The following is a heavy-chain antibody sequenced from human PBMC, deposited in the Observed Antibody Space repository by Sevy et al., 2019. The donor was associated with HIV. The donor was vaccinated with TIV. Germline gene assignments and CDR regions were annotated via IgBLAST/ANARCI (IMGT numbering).Heavy chain of an antibody. CDR3: ARGGYYYDNAAYYALDS. Sequence: GGSLRLSCAATGFTFSNYAMHWVRQAPGKGMEWVASCWSDGAYQYHGDSVKGRFTISRDNSKNTLYLQMNNVRVEDTAVYYCARGGYYYDNAAYYALDSWGQGTLVTVSS. V-gene: IGHV3-33*01. J-gene: IGHJ4*02. D-gene: IGHD3-22*01. CDR1: GFTFSNYA. CDR2: CWSDGAYQ.